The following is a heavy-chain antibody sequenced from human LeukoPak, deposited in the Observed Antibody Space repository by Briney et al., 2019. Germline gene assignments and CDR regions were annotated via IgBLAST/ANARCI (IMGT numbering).Heavy chain of an antibody. CDR3: ARDIHGDYGSGWFDP. Sequence: SVEVSCKTSGGTFNNSAISWVRQAPGQGLEWLGGIMPLFGTAGYAQKFQGRVTITKDESTRTVYLELTSLTSDDTAVYYCARDIHGDYGSGWFDPWGQGTLLSVSS. J-gene: IGHJ5*02. V-gene: IGHV1-69*05. CDR2: IMPLFGTA. CDR1: GGTFNNSA. D-gene: IGHD4-17*01.